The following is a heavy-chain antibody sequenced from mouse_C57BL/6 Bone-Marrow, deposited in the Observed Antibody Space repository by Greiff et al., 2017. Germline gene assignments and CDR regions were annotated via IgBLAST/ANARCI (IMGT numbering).Heavy chain of an antibody. Sequence: VKLVESGPELVKPGASVKISCKASGYAFSSSWMNWVKQRPGQGLEWIGRIYPGDGETKYNGEFKGKATLTADKSSSTAYMQLSSLTSEDSSVYFCARERLFCFDYWGQGTPRTVSA. J-gene: IGHJ2*01. D-gene: IGHD1-1*01. CDR3: ARERLFCFDY. CDR2: IYPGDGET. CDR1: GYAFSSSW. V-gene: IGHV1-82*01.